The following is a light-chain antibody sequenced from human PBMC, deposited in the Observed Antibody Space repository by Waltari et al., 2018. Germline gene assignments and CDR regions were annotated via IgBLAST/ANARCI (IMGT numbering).Light chain of an antibody. CDR2: AES. V-gene: IGKV3-20*01. CDR1: ESVSSSH. J-gene: IGKJ4*01. Sequence: ESGLTHSPGALSLSRGQRATLSCRASESVSSSHLAWYQQKPGQPPRLLNYAESYRATGIPDRFSGSGSGTDFTLTISRLEPEDFAVYYCQQFGSSPFTFGGGTKVEIK. CDR3: QQFGSSPFT.